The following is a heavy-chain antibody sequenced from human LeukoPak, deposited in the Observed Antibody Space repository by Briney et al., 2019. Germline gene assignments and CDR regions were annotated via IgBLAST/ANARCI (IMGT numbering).Heavy chain of an antibody. CDR3: ATSSPRNYLDH. J-gene: IGHJ4*02. CDR1: GFIFSTYG. D-gene: IGHD1-14*01. V-gene: IGHV3-33*01. Sequence: GGSLRLSCVASGFIFSTYGLHWVRQSPGRGLEWVAVIWYDGSQRYYADSVKGRFTISRDDSQNTIYLQMDSLRAEDTAVYYCATSSPRNYLDHWGQGTLVTVSS. CDR2: IWYDGSQR.